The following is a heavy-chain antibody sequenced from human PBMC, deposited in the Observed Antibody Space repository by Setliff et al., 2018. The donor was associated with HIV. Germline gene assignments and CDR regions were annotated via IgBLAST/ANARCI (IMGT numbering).Heavy chain of an antibody. CDR1: GGSIRTGNCY. J-gene: IGHJ4*02. D-gene: IGHD6-19*01. CDR2: IHTTGSI. V-gene: IGHV4-61*09. CDR3: ARDGGGSGWSLGEFDF. Sequence: SETLSLTCTVSGGSIRTGNCYWNWIRQPAGKGLEWIGHIHTTGSITYNPSLRSRVTISLDTSKNQVSLSLASVTAADTAVYYCARDGGGSGWSLGEFDFWGQGTLVTVSS.